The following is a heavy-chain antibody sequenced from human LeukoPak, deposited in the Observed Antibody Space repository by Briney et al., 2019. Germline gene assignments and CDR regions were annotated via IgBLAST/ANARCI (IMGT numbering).Heavy chain of an antibody. V-gene: IGHV3-43D*03. J-gene: IGHJ4*02. CDR2: ISWDGGLT. CDR3: AKPRRGTITTGPAYTH. Sequence: GGSLRLSCAASGFTFDDYAMHWVRQAPGKGLEWVSLISWDGGLTYYADSMEGRFTISRDDSKNSLYLQMNSLRPEDTALYYCAKPRRGTITTGPAYTHWGQGTLVTVSS. CDR1: GFTFDDYA. D-gene: IGHD4-11*01.